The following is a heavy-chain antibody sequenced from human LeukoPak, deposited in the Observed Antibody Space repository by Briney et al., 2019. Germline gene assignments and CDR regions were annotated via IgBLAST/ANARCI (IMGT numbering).Heavy chain of an antibody. CDR1: GFTFSSYA. CDR3: AKDLAPLSGLLGVGQQLVFGPLGD. J-gene: IGHJ4*02. D-gene: IGHD6-13*01. CDR2: ISGSGGST. Sequence: QSGGSLRLSCAASGFTFSSYAMSWVRQAPGKGLEWVSAISGSGGSTYYADSVKGRFTISRDNSKNTLYLQMNSLRAEDTAVYYCAKDLAPLSGLLGVGQQLVFGPLGDWGQGTLVTVSS. V-gene: IGHV3-23*01.